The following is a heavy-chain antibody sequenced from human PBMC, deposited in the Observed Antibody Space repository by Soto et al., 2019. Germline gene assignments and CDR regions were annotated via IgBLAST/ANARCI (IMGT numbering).Heavy chain of an antibody. CDR1: GFPFSCYY. CDR2: ISPKSTYR. J-gene: IGHJ4*02. V-gene: IGHV3-11*06. D-gene: IGHD2-21*01. CDR3: ARGGGGGLFEH. Sequence: KPGGSLRLSCATSGFPFSCYYMSWIRQAPGKGLEWLSHISPKSTYRNYADSVKGRFTISRDNTKSTLFLQMSSRGVEDTAVYYCARGGGGGLFEHWGQGVLVTSPQ.